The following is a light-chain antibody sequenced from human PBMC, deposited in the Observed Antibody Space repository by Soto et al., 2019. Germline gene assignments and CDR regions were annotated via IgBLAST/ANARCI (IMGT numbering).Light chain of an antibody. CDR3: LRSYSGAWV. CDR1: TGAVTSGHW. Sequence: QAVVTQEPSLTVSPGGTVTVTCGSSTGAVTSGHWPYWFQQKPGQAPRTLIYDISSKHSRTPARFSGSLLGGKAAMTLSGAQPEDEAEYYCLRSYSGAWVFGGGTTLTV. CDR2: DIS. J-gene: IGLJ3*02. V-gene: IGLV7-46*01.